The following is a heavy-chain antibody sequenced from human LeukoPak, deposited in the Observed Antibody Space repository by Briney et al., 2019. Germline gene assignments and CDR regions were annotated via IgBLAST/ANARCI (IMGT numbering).Heavy chain of an antibody. CDR3: APTPYYYDSSGSERVNAFDI. CDR1: GGTFSSYA. J-gene: IGHJ3*02. CDR2: IIPIFGTA. D-gene: IGHD3-22*01. Sequence: PVKVSCKASGGTFSSYAISWVRQAPGQGLEWMGRIIPIFGTANYAQKFQGRVTITTDESTSTAYMELSSLRSEDTAVYYCAPTPYYYDSSGSERVNAFDIWGQGTMVTVSS. V-gene: IGHV1-69*05.